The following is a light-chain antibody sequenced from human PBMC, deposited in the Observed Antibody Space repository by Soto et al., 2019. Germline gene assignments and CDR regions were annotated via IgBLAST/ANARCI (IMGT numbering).Light chain of an antibody. CDR3: SSFTSSSTLV. CDR1: SSDVGGYKY. J-gene: IGLJ2*01. CDR2: DVS. Sequence: QSALTQPASVSGSPGQSITISCTGTSSDVGGYKYVSWYQQHPGKAPKLIIYDVSNRPSGVSNRFSGSKSGNTASLTISGLQAEVEADYYCSSFTSSSTLVFGGGTKLTVL. V-gene: IGLV2-14*01.